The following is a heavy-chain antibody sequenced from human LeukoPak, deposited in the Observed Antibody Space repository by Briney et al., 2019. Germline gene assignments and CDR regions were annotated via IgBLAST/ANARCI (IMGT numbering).Heavy chain of an antibody. D-gene: IGHD2-21*01. CDR2: ITYRGRV. CDR1: GGSLDIYY. J-gene: IGHJ4*02. CDR3: AGYGGDWNFDS. V-gene: IGHV4-34*01. Sequence: SSETLSLTCAVYGGSLDIYYWMFVRQAPGKGLQWIGEITYRGRVDYNPSLQSRATISIDAPQRQISLKLKSVTAADTAVYYCAGYGGDWNFDSWGQGTLITVSS.